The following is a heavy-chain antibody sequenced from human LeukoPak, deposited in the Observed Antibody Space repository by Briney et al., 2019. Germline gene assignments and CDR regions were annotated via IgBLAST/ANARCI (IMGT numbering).Heavy chain of an antibody. Sequence: GGSLRLSCAASGFTFRSYSIQWVRQAPGKGLEGVSQISSSSRTISYADSVKGRFTVSRDNAKNSLYLQMNSLRAEDTAVYYCARYDFRHGYYDGWFDQWGQGSLVTVSS. D-gene: IGHD3-3*01. CDR1: GFTFRSYS. V-gene: IGHV3-48*01. CDR3: ARYDFRHGYYDGWFDQ. CDR2: ISSSSRTI. J-gene: IGHJ5*02.